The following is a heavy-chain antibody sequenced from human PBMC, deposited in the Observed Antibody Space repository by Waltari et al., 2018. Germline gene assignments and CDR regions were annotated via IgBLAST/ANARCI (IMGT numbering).Heavy chain of an antibody. J-gene: IGHJ4*02. V-gene: IGHV3-48*03. CDR2: ISSSGSAI. CDR1: VSAFHSFE. CDR3: AKGQFSTTSGCDY. Sequence: EVQLVESGGGLGQPGGSLRPSCEAPVSAFHSFEMHRVRQAPGKWLEWVSHISSSGSAIYHADSVKGRFTISRDNAKNSLYLQMNNLRVDDTAIYYCAKGQFSTTSGCDYWGQGTLVTVSS. D-gene: IGHD6-6*01.